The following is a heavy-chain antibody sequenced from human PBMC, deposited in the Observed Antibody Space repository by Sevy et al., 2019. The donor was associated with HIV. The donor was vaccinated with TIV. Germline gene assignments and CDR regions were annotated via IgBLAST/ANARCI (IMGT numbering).Heavy chain of an antibody. CDR3: AKDSGSYSSEYFQH. Sequence: GGSLRLSCAVSGFSFDSYGMTWVRQAPGKGLEWVAVISYDGSNKYYADSVKGRFTISRDNSKNTLYLQMNSLRAEDTAVYYCAKDSGSYSSEYFQHWGQGTLVTVSS. J-gene: IGHJ1*01. V-gene: IGHV3-30*18. CDR1: GFSFDSYG. D-gene: IGHD1-26*01. CDR2: ISYDGSNK.